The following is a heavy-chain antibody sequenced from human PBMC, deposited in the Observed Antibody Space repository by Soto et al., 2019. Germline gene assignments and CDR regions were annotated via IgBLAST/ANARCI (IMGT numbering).Heavy chain of an antibody. J-gene: IGHJ4*02. V-gene: IGHV1-18*01. CDR2: VSAHTGQT. D-gene: IGHD3-16*01. Sequence: QVQLVQSGAEVKKPGASVKVSCEASGFTFTSYGFVWVRQAPGQGLEWMGWVSAHTGQTNFAQKVKGRVTMTTDTSTNTAYRELRSLRSDDTAVYFCARDLKYDYAWGSYMRKGTLDYWGQGTLVTVSS. CDR1: GFTFTSYG. CDR3: ARDLKYDYAWGSYMRKGTLDY.